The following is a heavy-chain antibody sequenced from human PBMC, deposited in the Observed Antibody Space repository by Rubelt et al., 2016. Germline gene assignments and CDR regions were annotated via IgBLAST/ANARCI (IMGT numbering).Heavy chain of an antibody. Sequence: QVQLQQWGAGLLKPSETLSLTCAVYGGSFSGYYWSWIREPPGKGLEWIGSIYYSGSTYYNPSLKSRVTISVDTSKNQFSLKLSSVTAADTAVYYCARLNYDSSGTTFDYWGQGTLVTVSS. CDR2: IYYSGST. CDR1: GGSFSGYY. J-gene: IGHJ4*02. D-gene: IGHD3-22*01. V-gene: IGHV4-34*01. CDR3: ARLNYDSSGTTFDY.